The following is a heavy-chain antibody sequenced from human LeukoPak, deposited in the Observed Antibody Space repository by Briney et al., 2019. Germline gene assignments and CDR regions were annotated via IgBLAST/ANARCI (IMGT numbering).Heavy chain of an antibody. Sequence: ASVKVSCKASGYTFTSYYMHWVRQAPGQGLEWMGIINPGGGSTSYAQKFQGRVTMTRDTSTSTVYMELSSPSSEDTAVYYCASLRDGYNSFDYWGQGTLVTVSS. CDR1: GYTFTSYY. CDR2: INPGGGST. D-gene: IGHD5-24*01. V-gene: IGHV1-46*03. CDR3: ASLRDGYNSFDY. J-gene: IGHJ4*02.